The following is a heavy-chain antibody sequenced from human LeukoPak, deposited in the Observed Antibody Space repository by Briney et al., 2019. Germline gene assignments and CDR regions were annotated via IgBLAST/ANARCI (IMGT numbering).Heavy chain of an antibody. CDR3: ARDIAGATKGGWFDT. CDR1: GYTFTNYD. J-gene: IGHJ5*02. V-gene: IGHV1-8*01. Sequence: ASVKVSCKASGYTFTNYDINWVRQATGQRLEWMGWMNPNSGNTGYAQKFQGRVTMTRNTSISTAYMELSSLRSEDTALYYCARDIAGATKGGWFDTWGQGTPVTVSS. CDR2: MNPNSGNT. D-gene: IGHD1-26*01.